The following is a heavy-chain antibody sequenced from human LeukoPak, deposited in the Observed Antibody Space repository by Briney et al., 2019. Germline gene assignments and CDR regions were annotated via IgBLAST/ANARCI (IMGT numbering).Heavy chain of an antibody. D-gene: IGHD1-26*01. CDR2: INPNSGGT. J-gene: IGHJ4*02. CDR3: ARDLSSTSNWEFDY. CDR1: GYSFAGYS. V-gene: IGHV1-2*06. Sequence: ASVKVSCKTSGYSFAGYSIHWVRQAPGQGLQWMGRINPNSGGTEYEQSFQGRVTMTRDTSISTAYVEVSTLISDDTAVYYCARDLSSTSNWEFDYWGQGTLVTASS.